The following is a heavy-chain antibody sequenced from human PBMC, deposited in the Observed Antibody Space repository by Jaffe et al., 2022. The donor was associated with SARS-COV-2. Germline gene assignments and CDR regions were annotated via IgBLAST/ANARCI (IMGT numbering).Heavy chain of an antibody. CDR1: GFTFSFYA. CDR2: ISSDGSRQ. V-gene: IGHV3-30*04. J-gene: IGHJ4*02. CDR3: ARDQRSDLQGNYYFDY. Sequence: QVQLLESGGGVVQPGRSLRLSCAASGFTFSFYAIHWVRQSPGKGLEWVAVISSDGSRQYYADSVKGRFTISRDNSKNTLSLQMDSLRTEDTAIYYCARDQRSDLQGNYYFDYWGQGSLVTVSS. D-gene: IGHD2-21*01.